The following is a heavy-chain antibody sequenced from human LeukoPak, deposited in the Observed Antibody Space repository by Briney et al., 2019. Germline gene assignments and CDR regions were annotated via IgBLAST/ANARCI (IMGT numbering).Heavy chain of an antibody. CDR3: ARVPRPAQSYDILTGYYIGMDY. J-gene: IGHJ4*02. CDR1: GGSISSSNW. Sequence: SGTLSLTCAVSGGSISSSNWWSWVRQPPEKGLEWIGEIYHSGSTNYNPSLKSRVTISVDKSKNQFSLKLSSVTAADTAVYYCARVPRPAQSYDILTGYYIGMDYWGQGTLVTVSS. D-gene: IGHD3-9*01. V-gene: IGHV4-4*02. CDR2: IYHSGST.